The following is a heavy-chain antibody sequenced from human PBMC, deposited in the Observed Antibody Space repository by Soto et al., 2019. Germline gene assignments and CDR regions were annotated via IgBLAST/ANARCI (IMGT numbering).Heavy chain of an antibody. V-gene: IGHV3-7*04. J-gene: IGHJ4*02. D-gene: IGHD2-8*02. Sequence: EVQLVESGGDLVLPGGSLRLSCAASGFTFKDYSMTWMRQAPGRGPEWVANIKRDGLEKYYAESVRGRFVISRDDAKKSLYLQLNSLRVEDTAVYYCARHTWWHFDWGQGTLVTVSS. CDR2: IKRDGLEK. CDR3: ARHTWWHFD. CDR1: GFTFKDYS.